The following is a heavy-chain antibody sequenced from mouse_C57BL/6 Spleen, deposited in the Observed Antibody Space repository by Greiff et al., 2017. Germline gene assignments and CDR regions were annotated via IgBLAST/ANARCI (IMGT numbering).Heavy chain of an antibody. D-gene: IGHD2-4*01. Sequence: VKLQESGAELVKPGASVKMSCKASGYTFTSYWITWVKQRPGQGLEWIGDIYPGSGSTNYNEKFKSKATLTVDTSSSTAYMQLSSLTSENSAVYYCARKKEYDYDGAWFAYWGQGTLVTVSA. CDR1: GYTFTSYW. J-gene: IGHJ3*01. V-gene: IGHV1-55*01. CDR2: IYPGSGST. CDR3: ARKKEYDYDGAWFAY.